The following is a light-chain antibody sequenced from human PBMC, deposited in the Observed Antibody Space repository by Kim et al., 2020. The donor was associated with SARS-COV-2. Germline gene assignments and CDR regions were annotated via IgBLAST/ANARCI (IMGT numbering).Light chain of an antibody. Sequence: HSITISCSGTSSDVGSYNLVSWYQHHPGKAPKLIIYEVSKRPSGVSNRFSGSKSGNTASLTISGLQAEDEADYYCCSYAGSSTYVVFGGGTQLTVL. CDR1: SSDVGSYNL. J-gene: IGLJ2*01. CDR2: EVS. V-gene: IGLV2-23*02. CDR3: CSYAGSSTYVV.